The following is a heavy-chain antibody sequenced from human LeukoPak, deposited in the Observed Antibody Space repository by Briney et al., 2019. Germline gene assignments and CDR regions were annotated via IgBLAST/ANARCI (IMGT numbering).Heavy chain of an antibody. CDR2: ISGSGGST. J-gene: IGHJ4*02. CDR1: GFTFSSYA. V-gene: IGHV3-23*01. CDR3: AKYASGNLRVLEPNYYFDY. Sequence: GGSLRLSCAASGFTFSSYATSWVRQAPGKGLEWVSAISGSGGSTYYADSVKGRFTISRDNSKNTLYLQMNSLRAEDTAVYYCAKYASGNLRVLEPNYYFDYWGQGTLVTVSS. D-gene: IGHD3-3*01.